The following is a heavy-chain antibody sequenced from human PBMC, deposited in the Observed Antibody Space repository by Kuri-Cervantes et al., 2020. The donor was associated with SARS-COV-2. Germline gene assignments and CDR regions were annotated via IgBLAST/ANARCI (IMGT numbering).Heavy chain of an antibody. V-gene: IGHV1-2*06. CDR2: IHPNDGNT. CDR1: GYTFTAYY. CDR3: AADPRDVVVPASRYYYGMDV. Sequence: ASVKVSCKASGYTFTAYYVHWVRQAPGQGLEWMGRIHPNDGNTNYAQKFQERVTITRDMSTSTAYMELSSLRSEDTAVYYCAADPRDVVVPASRYYYGMDVWGQGTTVTVSS. D-gene: IGHD2-2*01. J-gene: IGHJ6*02.